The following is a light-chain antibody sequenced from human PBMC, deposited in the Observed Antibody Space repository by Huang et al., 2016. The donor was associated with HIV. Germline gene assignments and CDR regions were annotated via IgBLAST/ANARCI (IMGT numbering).Light chain of an antibody. Sequence: EIVLRQSPGTLSLSPGERATLSCRASQSVSNHYLAWYQQKPGQAPRLLIYGASSRAAGFPDRFSGSGSGTDFTLTITRLEPEDFALYYCQQYGAFLTFGGGTNVEIK. J-gene: IGKJ4*01. V-gene: IGKV3-20*01. CDR3: QQYGAFLT. CDR2: GAS. CDR1: QSVSNHY.